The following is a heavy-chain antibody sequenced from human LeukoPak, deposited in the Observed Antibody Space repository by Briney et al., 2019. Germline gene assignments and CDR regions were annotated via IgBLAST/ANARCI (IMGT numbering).Heavy chain of an antibody. CDR1: GFTFSSYS. J-gene: IGHJ4*02. Sequence: GGSLRLSCAASGFTFSSYSMNWVRQAPGKGLEWVSSISSSSSYIYYADSVKGRFTISRDNAKNSLYLQMNSLRAEDTAVYYCARDTITIFGVAPGVDYWGQGTLVTVSS. CDR2: ISSSSSYI. V-gene: IGHV3-21*01. CDR3: ARDTITIFGVAPGVDY. D-gene: IGHD3-3*01.